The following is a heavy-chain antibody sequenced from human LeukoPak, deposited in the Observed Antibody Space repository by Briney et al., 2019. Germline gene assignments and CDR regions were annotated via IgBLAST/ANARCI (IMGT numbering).Heavy chain of an antibody. CDR2: INPNSGGT. CDR3: ARYGSGWYHGPPEDY. D-gene: IGHD6-19*01. Sequence: ASVKVSCKASGYTFTGYYMHWVRQAPGQGLEWMGRINPNSGGTNYAQKFQGRVTMTRDTSISTAYMELSRLRSDDTAVYYCARYGSGWYHGPPEDYWGQGTLVTVSS. CDR1: GYTFTGYY. J-gene: IGHJ4*02. V-gene: IGHV1-2*06.